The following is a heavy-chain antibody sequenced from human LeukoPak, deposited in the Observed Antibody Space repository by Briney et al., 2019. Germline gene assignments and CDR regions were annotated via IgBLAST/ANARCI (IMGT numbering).Heavy chain of an antibody. CDR2: IHYSGST. CDR3: NYGDYGLDS. CDR1: GVSISTNY. V-gene: IGHV4-59*08. Sequence: PSETLSLMCTVCGVSISTNYWSWIRQPPGQGLEWIGYIHYSGSTNYNPSLKSRVTISIDTSKNQFSLNLSSVTAADTAVYYCNYGDYGLDSWGQGTLVTVSS. D-gene: IGHD4-17*01. J-gene: IGHJ4*02.